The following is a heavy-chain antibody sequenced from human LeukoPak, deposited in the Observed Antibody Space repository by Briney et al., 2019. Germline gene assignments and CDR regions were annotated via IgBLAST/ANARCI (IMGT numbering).Heavy chain of an antibody. CDR2: IYYSGTT. Sequence: SQTLSLTCTVSGGSISSGDYYWSWFRQPPGKGLEWIGYIYYSGTTYYNPSLRSRVTISVDTSKNQFSLKLNSVTAADTAVYYCARKRYDDPYFFDYWGQGTLVTASS. D-gene: IGHD3-22*01. V-gene: IGHV4-30-4*01. J-gene: IGHJ4*02. CDR1: GGSISSGDYY. CDR3: ARKRYDDPYFFDY.